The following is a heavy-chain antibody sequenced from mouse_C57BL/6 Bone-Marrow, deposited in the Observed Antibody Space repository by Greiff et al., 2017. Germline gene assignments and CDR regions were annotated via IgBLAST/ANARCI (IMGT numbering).Heavy chain of an antibody. CDR2: ISYDGSN. V-gene: IGHV3-6*01. J-gene: IGHJ4*01. CDR1: GYSITSGYY. Sequence: EVQLQESGPGLVKPSQSLSLTCSVTGYSITSGYYWNWIRQFPGNKLEWMGYISYDGSNNYNPSLKNRISITRDTSKNQFFLKLNSVTTEDTATYYCARERLNYGSEGYAMDYWGQGTSVTVSS. D-gene: IGHD1-2*01. CDR3: ARERLNYGSEGYAMDY.